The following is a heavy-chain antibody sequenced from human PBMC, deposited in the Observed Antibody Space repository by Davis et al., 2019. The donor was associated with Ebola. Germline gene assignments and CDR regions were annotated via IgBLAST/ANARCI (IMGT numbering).Heavy chain of an antibody. CDR3: ARDLGSSGWYEGQVDY. CDR1: GFTFSSYA. D-gene: IGHD6-19*01. CDR2: ISYDGSNK. J-gene: IGHJ4*02. V-gene: IGHV3-30-3*01. Sequence: PGGSLRLSCAASGFTFSSYAMHWVRQAPGKGLEWVAVISYDGSNKYYADSVKGRFTISRDNSKNTLYLQMNSLRAEDTAVYYCARDLGSSGWYEGQVDYWGQGTLVTVSS.